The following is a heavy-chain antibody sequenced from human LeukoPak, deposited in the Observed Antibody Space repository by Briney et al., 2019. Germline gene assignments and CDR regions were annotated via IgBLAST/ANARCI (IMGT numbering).Heavy chain of an antibody. CDR3: ARWSYERSGSYYNMGHYDYSVLDV. CDR2: IIPIFGTA. D-gene: IGHD3-10*01. CDR1: GGTFSSYA. Sequence: SVKVSCKASGGTFSSYAISWVRQAPGQGLEWMGGIIPIFGTANYARKFQGRVTITADESTSTAYLELSSLRSEDTAVYYCARWSYERSGSYYNMGHYDYSVLDVWGKGTPVTVSP. J-gene: IGHJ6*04. V-gene: IGHV1-69*01.